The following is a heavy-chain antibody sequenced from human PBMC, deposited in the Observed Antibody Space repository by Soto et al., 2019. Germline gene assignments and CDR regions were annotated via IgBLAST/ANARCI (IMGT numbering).Heavy chain of an antibody. CDR3: ARVHSGYDSYYFDY. J-gene: IGHJ4*02. Sequence: PSETLSLTCAVYGGSFSGYYWSWIRQPPGKGLEWIGEINHSGSTNYNPSLKSRVTISVDTSKNQFSLKLSSVTAADTAVYYCARVHSGYDSYYFDYWGQGTLVTVSS. V-gene: IGHV4-34*01. CDR1: GGSFSGYY. CDR2: INHSGST. D-gene: IGHD5-12*01.